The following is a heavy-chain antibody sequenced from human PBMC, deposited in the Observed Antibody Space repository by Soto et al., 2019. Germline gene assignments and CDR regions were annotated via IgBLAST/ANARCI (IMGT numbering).Heavy chain of an antibody. D-gene: IGHD3-3*01. CDR2: MNTNSGNT. CDR1: GYTFTSYD. J-gene: IGHJ6*03. Sequence: ASVKVSCKASGYTFTSYDINWVRQATGQGLEWMGWMNTNSGNTGYAQKFQGRVTMTRNTSINTAYMELSSLRSEDMAVYYCARGGTIFGVVIMAYYYMDVWGKGTTVTVSS. V-gene: IGHV1-8*02. CDR3: ARGGTIFGVVIMAYYYMDV.